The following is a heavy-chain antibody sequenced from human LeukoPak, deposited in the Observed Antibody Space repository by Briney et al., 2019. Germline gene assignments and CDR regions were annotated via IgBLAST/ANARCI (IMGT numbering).Heavy chain of an antibody. V-gene: IGHV3-48*02. CDR3: VRGRDFNY. Sequence: PGGSLRLSCAASGFTFSSYSMNWVRQAPGKGLEWVSYLTSSSSTIYYADSVKGRFTISRDNAKNSLYLQINSLRDEDTAVYYCVRGRDFNYWGRGTPVTVSS. CDR1: GFTFSSYS. D-gene: IGHD5-24*01. J-gene: IGHJ4*02. CDR2: LTSSSSTI.